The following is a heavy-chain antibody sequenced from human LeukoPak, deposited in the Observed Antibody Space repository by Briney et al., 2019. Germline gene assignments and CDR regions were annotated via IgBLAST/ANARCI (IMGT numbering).Heavy chain of an antibody. CDR3: ARCGSYYTLDY. V-gene: IGHV3-7*01. Sequence: GGSLRLSCVPSGFVFSTYAMSWVRQAPGKGLEWLANIKQDGSEKYYVDSVKGRFTISRDNAKNSLYLQMNSLRAEDTAVYYCARCGSYYTLDYWGQGTLVTVSS. J-gene: IGHJ4*02. CDR2: IKQDGSEK. CDR1: GFVFSTYA. D-gene: IGHD3-10*01.